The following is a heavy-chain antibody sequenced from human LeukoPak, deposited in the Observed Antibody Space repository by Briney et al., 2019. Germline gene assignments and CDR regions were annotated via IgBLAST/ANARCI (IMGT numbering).Heavy chain of an antibody. V-gene: IGHV4-38-2*01. D-gene: IGHD2-2*01. CDR2: IYHSGST. CDR1: GYSISSGYY. CDR3: ARVRGYCSSTICYRYYFDY. Sequence: SETLSLTCAVSGYSISSGYYWGWIRQPPGKGLEWIGTIYHSGSTYYNPSLKSRVTISVDTSKNQFSLKLTSVTAADTAVYYCARVRGYCSSTICYRYYFDYWGQGALVTVSS. J-gene: IGHJ4*02.